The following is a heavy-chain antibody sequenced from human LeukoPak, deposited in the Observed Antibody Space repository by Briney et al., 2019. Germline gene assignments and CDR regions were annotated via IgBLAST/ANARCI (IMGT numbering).Heavy chain of an antibody. V-gene: IGHV4-31*03. CDR2: IYYSGST. Sequence: SQTLSLTCTVSGGFISSGGYYWSWIRQHPGKGLEWIGDIYYSGSTYYNPSLKSRVTISVDTSKNQFSLKLSSVTAADTAVYYCARGYSSSWYFSFDAFDIWGQGTMVTVSS. J-gene: IGHJ3*02. CDR3: ARGYSSSWYFSFDAFDI. CDR1: GGFISSGGYY. D-gene: IGHD6-13*01.